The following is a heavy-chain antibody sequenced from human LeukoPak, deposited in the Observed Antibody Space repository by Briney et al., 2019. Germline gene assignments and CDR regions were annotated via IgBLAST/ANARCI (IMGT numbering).Heavy chain of an antibody. Sequence: SETLSLTCTVSGGSVSSGSYYWSWIRQPPGKGLEWIGYIYYSGSTNYNPSLKSRVTISVDTSKNQFSLKLSSVTAADTAVYYCARDPMAVAATLDAFDIWGQGTMATVSS. J-gene: IGHJ3*02. CDR3: ARDPMAVAATLDAFDI. D-gene: IGHD2-15*01. V-gene: IGHV4-61*01. CDR1: GGSVSSGSYY. CDR2: IYYSGST.